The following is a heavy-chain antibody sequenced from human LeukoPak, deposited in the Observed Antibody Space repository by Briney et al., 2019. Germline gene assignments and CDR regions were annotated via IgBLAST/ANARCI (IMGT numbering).Heavy chain of an antibody. V-gene: IGHV1-2*02. J-gene: IGHJ4*02. Sequence: ASVTVSCKASGYTFTGYYMHWVRQAPGQGLEWMGWINPNGGGTNYAQKFQGRVTMTRDTSISTAYMELSRLRSDDTAVYYCARSDGYSGYDYEDYWGQGTLVTVSS. CDR2: INPNGGGT. D-gene: IGHD5-12*01. CDR3: ARSDGYSGYDYEDY. CDR1: GYTFTGYY.